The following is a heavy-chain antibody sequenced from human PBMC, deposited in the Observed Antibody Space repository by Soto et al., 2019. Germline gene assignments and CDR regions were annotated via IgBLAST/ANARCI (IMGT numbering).Heavy chain of an antibody. V-gene: IGHV3-7*05. CDR1: GFMFSDSW. Sequence: EAQLVESGGDLVQPGGSRRLSCAASGFMFSDSWMNWVRQAPGKGLEWVANIKPDGSEPAYVDSVKGRFTISRDNAKKFLYIQMNSLRVDDTAVYYCASGIDPWGQGTLVTVSS. CDR2: IKPDGSEP. CDR3: ASGIDP. J-gene: IGHJ5*02.